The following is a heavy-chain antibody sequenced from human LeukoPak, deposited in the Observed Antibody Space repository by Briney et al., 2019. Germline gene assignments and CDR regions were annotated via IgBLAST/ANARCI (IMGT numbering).Heavy chain of an antibody. V-gene: IGHV3-30*03. CDR2: ISYDGSNR. D-gene: IGHD3-22*01. CDR1: GFTFSSYG. CDR3: ARFPGAHYYDSSGYAPLDY. J-gene: IGHJ4*02. Sequence: GRSLRLSCAASGFTFSSYGMHWVRQAPGKGLEWVAVISYDGSNRYYADSVKGRFTISRDTSKNTLYLQMNSLRAEDTAVYYCARFPGAHYYDSSGYAPLDYWGQGTLVTVSS.